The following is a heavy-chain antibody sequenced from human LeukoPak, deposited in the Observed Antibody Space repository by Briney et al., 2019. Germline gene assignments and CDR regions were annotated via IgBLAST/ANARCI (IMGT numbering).Heavy chain of an antibody. Sequence: ASVEVSCKASGYTFTSYGISWVRQAPGQGLEWMGWISAYNGNTNYAQKLQGRVTMTTDTSTSTAYMELRSLRSDDTAVYYCARDGIAAAGYVRCLDYWGQGTLVTVSS. CDR3: ARDGIAAAGYVRCLDY. J-gene: IGHJ4*02. CDR1: GYTFTSYG. CDR2: ISAYNGNT. D-gene: IGHD6-13*01. V-gene: IGHV1-18*01.